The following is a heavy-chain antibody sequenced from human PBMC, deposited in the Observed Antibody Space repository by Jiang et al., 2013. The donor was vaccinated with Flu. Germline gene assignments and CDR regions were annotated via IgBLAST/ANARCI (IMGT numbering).Heavy chain of an antibody. J-gene: IGHJ5*02. V-gene: IGHV4-39*01. CDR1: GGSISSSSYY. CDR2: IYYSGST. CDR3: ARHRYSSSWYGGWFDP. Sequence: SGPGLVKPSETLSLTCTVSGGSISSSSYYWGWIRQPPGKGLEWIGSIYYSGSTYYNPSLKSRVTISVDTSKNQFSLKLSSVTAADTAVYYCARHRYSSSWYGGWFDPWGQGTLVTVSS. D-gene: IGHD6-13*01.